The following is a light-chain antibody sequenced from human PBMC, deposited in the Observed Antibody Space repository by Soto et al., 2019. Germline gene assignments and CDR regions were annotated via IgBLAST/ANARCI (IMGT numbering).Light chain of an antibody. J-gene: IGKJ1*01. V-gene: IGKV3-15*01. CDR3: QQYNNWWT. CDR2: GAS. CDR1: QSVSSN. Sequence: EIVLTQSPGTLSLSPGERATPSCRASQSVSSNCLAWYQQKPGQAPRLLIYGASTRATGIPARFSGSGSGTEFTLTISSLQSEDFAVYYRQQYNNWWTFGQGTKVDIK.